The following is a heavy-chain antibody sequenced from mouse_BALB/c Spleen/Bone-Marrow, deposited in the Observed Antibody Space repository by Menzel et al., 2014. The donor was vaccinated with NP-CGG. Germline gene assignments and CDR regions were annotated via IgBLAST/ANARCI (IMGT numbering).Heavy chain of an antibody. Sequence: EVKVVESGGGLVQPGGSRKLSCAASGFTFSDYGMAWVRQAPGKGPEWVAFISNFAYSIYYADTVTGRFTISRENAKNTLYLEMRSLRSEDTAMYYCARDQVYYYGSSYGYFDVWGAGTTVTVSS. V-gene: IGHV5-15*02. D-gene: IGHD1-1*01. CDR2: ISNFAYSI. J-gene: IGHJ1*01. CDR3: ARDQVYYYGSSYGYFDV. CDR1: GFTFSDYG.